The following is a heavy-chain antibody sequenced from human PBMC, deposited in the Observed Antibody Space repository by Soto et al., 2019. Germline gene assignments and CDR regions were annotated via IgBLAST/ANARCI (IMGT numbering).Heavy chain of an antibody. V-gene: IGHV4-4*07. Sequence: LSLTCTVSGGSISSYYWSWIRQPAGKGLEWIGRIYTSGSTNYNPSLKSRVTMSVDTSKNQFSLKLSSVTAADTAVYYCARQPYCGGDCYHAFDIWGQGAMVTVS. J-gene: IGHJ3*02. CDR2: IYTSGST. CDR1: GGSISSYY. D-gene: IGHD2-21*02. CDR3: ARQPYCGGDCYHAFDI.